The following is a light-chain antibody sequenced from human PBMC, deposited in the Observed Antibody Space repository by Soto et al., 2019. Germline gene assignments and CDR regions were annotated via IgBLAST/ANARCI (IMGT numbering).Light chain of an antibody. CDR2: GAF. V-gene: IGKV3-15*01. CDR1: QTVSSN. CDR3: QQYNNWWT. J-gene: IGKJ1*01. Sequence: IVMTQSPATLSVSPGERATLSCRASQTVSSNLAWYQQKPGQAPRLLIYGAFTRATGIPARFSGSGSGTEFTLTINSLQSEDFAVYYCQQYNNWWTFGQGTKVDIK.